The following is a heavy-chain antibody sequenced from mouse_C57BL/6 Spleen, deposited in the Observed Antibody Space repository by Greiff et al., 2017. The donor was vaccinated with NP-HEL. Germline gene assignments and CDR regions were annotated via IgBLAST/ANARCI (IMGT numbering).Heavy chain of an antibody. V-gene: IGHV1-53*01. J-gene: IGHJ4*01. CDR3: AKTAQGYYAMDY. CDR2: INPSNGGT. Sequence: QVQLQQPGTELVKPGASVKLSCKASGYTFTSYWMHWVKQRPGQGLEWIGNINPSNGGTNSNEKFKSKATLTVDKSSSTAYMQLSSLTSEDSAVYYCAKTAQGYYAMDYWGQGTSVTVSS. CDR1: GYTFTSYW. D-gene: IGHD3-2*02.